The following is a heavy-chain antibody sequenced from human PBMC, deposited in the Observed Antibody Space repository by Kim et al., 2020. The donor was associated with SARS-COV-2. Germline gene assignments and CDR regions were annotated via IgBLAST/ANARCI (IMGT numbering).Heavy chain of an antibody. J-gene: IGHJ6*02. CDR3: ARRMVRNYGMDV. CDR1: GFTISSYS. V-gene: IGHV3-21*01. D-gene: IGHD3-10*01. CDR2: ISSSSSYI. Sequence: GGSLRLSCAASGFTISSYSMNWVRQAPGKGLEWVSSISSSSSYIYYADSVKGRFTISRDNAKNSLYLQMNSLRAEDTAVYYCARRMVRNYGMDVWGQGTTVTVSS.